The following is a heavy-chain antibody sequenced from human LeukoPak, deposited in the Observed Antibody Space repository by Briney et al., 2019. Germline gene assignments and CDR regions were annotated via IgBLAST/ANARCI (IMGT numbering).Heavy chain of an antibody. V-gene: IGHV1-69*05. J-gene: IGHJ3*02. Sequence: ASVKVSCKASGGTFSSYAISWVRQAPGQGLEWMGGIIPIFGTANYAQKFQGRVTITTDESTSTAYMELSSLRSEDTAVYYCARDRATGFSDALDIWGQGTMVIVS. D-gene: IGHD2/OR15-2a*01. CDR1: GGTFSSYA. CDR3: ARDRATGFSDALDI. CDR2: IIPIFGTA.